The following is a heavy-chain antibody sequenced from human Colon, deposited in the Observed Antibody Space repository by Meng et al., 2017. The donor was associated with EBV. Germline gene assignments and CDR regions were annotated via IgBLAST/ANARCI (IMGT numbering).Heavy chain of an antibody. CDR1: GGSVSSGGYY. Sequence: VPLPESGPGLGKPSHDLSLTCTVSGGSVSSGGYYWTWIRQHPGKGLEWFGHIYYSGSTFYNPSLKRRVIISIDTSKNQFSLNLRSVTAADTAVYYCARVSSGWDYFNYWGQGTLVTVSS. D-gene: IGHD6-19*01. J-gene: IGHJ4*02. V-gene: IGHV4-31*03. CDR2: IYYSGST. CDR3: ARVSSGWDYFNY.